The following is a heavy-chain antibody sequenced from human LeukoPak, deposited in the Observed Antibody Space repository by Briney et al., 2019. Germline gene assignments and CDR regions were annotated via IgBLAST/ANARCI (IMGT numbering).Heavy chain of an antibody. J-gene: IGHJ3*02. V-gene: IGHV1-69*01. CDR1: GGTFSSYT. CDR3: ARGRVEMATIDAFDI. CDR2: IIPVFGTA. Sequence: SVKVSCKASGGTFSSYTINWVRQAPGQGLEWMGGIIPVFGTANYVQKFQGRVTITADESTSTAYMELSSLRSEDTAVYYCARGRVEMATIDAFDIWGQGTMVTVSS. D-gene: IGHD5-24*01.